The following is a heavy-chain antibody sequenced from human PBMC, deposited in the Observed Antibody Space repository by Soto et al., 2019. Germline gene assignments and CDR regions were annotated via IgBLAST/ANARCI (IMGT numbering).Heavy chain of an antibody. D-gene: IGHD2-15*01. CDR1: GFAFSSDH. V-gene: IGHV3-30-3*01. CDR3: ARVPDFRYCKIVTCYADS. CDR2: ISHDGLNT. Sequence: GGSLRLSCAASGFAFSSDHMHWVRQAPGKGLEWVAVISHDGLNTYYADSVKGRFTISKDNSNNILYLQMNSLRVEDTATYYYARVPDFRYCKIVTCYADSWGQGTLITASS. J-gene: IGHJ4*02.